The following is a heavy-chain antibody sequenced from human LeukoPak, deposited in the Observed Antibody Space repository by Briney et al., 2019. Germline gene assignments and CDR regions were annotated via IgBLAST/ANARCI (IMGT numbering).Heavy chain of an antibody. CDR2: IKQDGSEK. J-gene: IGHJ4*02. CDR3: ARDYLSYDYAWGSYRFIDY. V-gene: IGHV3-7*01. D-gene: IGHD3-16*02. CDR1: GFTFSSYW. Sequence: PGGSLRLSCAASGFTFSSYWMSWVRQAPGKGLEWVANIKQDGSEKYYVDSVKGRFTISRDNAKNSLYLQMNSLRAEDTAVYYCARDYLSYDYAWGSYRFIDYWGQGTLVTVSS.